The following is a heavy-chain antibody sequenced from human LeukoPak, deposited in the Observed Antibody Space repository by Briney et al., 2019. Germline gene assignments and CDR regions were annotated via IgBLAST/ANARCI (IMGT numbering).Heavy chain of an antibody. CDR3: AREIWYYDSLNHYAFDI. Sequence: SETLSLTCTVSGGSISSYYWSWIRQPPGKGLEWLGYIYYSGSTNYNPSLKSRVTISLGTSKNQFSLKLSSVTAADTAVYYCAREIWYYDSLNHYAFDIWGQGTMVTVSS. CDR2: IYYSGST. D-gene: IGHD3-22*01. CDR1: GGSISSYY. V-gene: IGHV4-59*01. J-gene: IGHJ3*02.